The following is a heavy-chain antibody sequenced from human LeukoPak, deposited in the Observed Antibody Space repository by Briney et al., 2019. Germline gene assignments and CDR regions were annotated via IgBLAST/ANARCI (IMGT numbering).Heavy chain of an antibody. Sequence: PGGSLRLSCAASGFTVSTNYMSWVRQAPGKGLEWVSVFYSGGSTYYADSVKGRFTISRDNSKNTLYLQMNSLRAEDTAVYYCARELSCSGGSCYRGFGPWGQGTLVTVSS. CDR2: FYSGGST. CDR3: ARELSCSGGSCYRGFGP. J-gene: IGHJ5*02. V-gene: IGHV3-66*02. D-gene: IGHD2-15*01. CDR1: GFTVSTNY.